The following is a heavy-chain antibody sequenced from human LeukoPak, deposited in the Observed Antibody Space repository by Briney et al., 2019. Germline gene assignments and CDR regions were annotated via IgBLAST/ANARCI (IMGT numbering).Heavy chain of an antibody. CDR1: GYTFTGYY. D-gene: IGHD6-6*01. CDR3: ARALTQSSIGATLDY. Sequence: AAVKVSLKASGYTFTGYYMHWVRQAPGQGLEWMGWINPNSGGTSYAQKFQGRVTMTRDTSISTAYMELSRLRSDDTAVYYCARALTQSSIGATLDYWGQGTLGTVSS. V-gene: IGHV1-2*02. J-gene: IGHJ4*02. CDR2: INPNSGGT.